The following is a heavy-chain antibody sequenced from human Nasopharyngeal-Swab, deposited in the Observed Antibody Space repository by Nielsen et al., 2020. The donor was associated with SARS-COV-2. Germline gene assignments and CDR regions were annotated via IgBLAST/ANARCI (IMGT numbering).Heavy chain of an antibody. Sequence: GESLKISCAVSGFTVSNNYVSLVRQAPGKGLEWVSVIQSGGTTYYADSVKGRFTISRDNSKNTLYLQMNSLRAEDTAVYYCAREMGNDCSSTSCYTEARYYFDYWGQGTLVTVSS. CDR3: AREMGNDCSSTSCYTEARYYFDY. J-gene: IGHJ4*02. V-gene: IGHV3-53*05. D-gene: IGHD2-2*02. CDR1: GFTVSNNY. CDR2: IQSGGTT.